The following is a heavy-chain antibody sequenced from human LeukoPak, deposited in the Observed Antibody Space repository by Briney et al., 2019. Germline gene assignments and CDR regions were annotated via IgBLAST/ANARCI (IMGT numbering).Heavy chain of an antibody. V-gene: IGHV1-3*01. CDR2: IGAGNGNT. Sequence: GASVKVSCKASGYTFSDYAIHWVRQAPGQRLEWMGWIGAGNGNTRYSQKFQGRVTITRDTSTSTAYIELRSLRSEDTAMYYCARGSTSDWPLDHWGQETLVTISS. CDR1: GYTFSDYA. J-gene: IGHJ4*02. D-gene: IGHD2-2*01. CDR3: ARGSTSDWPLDH.